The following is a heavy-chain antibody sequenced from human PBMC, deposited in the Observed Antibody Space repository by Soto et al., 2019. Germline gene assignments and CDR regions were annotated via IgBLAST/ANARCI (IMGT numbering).Heavy chain of an antibody. CDR2: IWYDGSNK. Sequence: GGSLRLSCAASGFTFSSYGMHWVRQAPGKGLEWVAVIWYDGSNKYYADSVKGRFTISRDNSKNTLYLQMNSLRAEDTAVYYCARESLPYCGGDCYSEYDYWGQGTLVTVSS. CDR1: GFTFSSYG. CDR3: ARESLPYCGGDCYSEYDY. V-gene: IGHV3-33*01. J-gene: IGHJ4*02. D-gene: IGHD2-21*02.